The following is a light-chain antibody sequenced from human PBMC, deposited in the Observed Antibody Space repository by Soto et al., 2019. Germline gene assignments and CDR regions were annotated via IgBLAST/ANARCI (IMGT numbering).Light chain of an antibody. CDR1: HSVSSN. CDR2: GAS. Sequence: EIVMRQSPATLSVSPGERATLSCRASHSVSSNLAWYQQKPGQAPRLLIYGASTTATGIPARFSGSGTGTEFTLTISSLQSEDFAVYYCQQYDNWPWTFGQGTKVDIK. J-gene: IGKJ1*01. V-gene: IGKV3-15*01. CDR3: QQYDNWPWT.